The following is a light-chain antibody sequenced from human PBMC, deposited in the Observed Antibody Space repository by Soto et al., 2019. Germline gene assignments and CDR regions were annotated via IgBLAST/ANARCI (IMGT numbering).Light chain of an antibody. Sequence: DIQMTQSPSTLSASVGDTVTVICRASQSIGRWLAWYQQKPGKAPKLLIFDASTLENGVPARFSGSRSGPEFSLTISSLQPDDFATYYCQQYYSYWTFGQGTKVDIK. CDR3: QQYYSYWT. CDR1: QSIGRW. V-gene: IGKV1-5*02. CDR2: DAS. J-gene: IGKJ1*01.